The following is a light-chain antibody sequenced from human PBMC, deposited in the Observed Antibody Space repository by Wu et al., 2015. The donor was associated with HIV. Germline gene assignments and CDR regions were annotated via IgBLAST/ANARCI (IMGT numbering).Light chain of an antibody. Sequence: EIVLTQSPATLSLSPGERATLSCRASQSVTTYLAWYQQKPGQAPRLLIYDASNRATGIPARFSGSGSGTEFTLTISSMQSEDFAVYYCQQYNNWPQTFGQGTKVDMK. CDR3: QQYNNWPQT. J-gene: IGKJ1*01. CDR2: DAS. CDR1: QSVTTY. V-gene: IGKV3-15*01.